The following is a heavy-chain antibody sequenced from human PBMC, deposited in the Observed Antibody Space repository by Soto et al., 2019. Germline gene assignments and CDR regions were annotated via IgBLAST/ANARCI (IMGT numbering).Heavy chain of an antibody. CDR2: FYYSGST. Sequence: PSETLSLTCTVSGGSISSSSDYWGWIRQSPGKGLEWIGSFYYSGSTYYSPSLKCRVTISGDTSKKQISLRLSSVTAADTAVYYCARISVASGYMDVWGKGSTVTVSS. V-gene: IGHV4-39*01. CDR3: ARISVASGYMDV. D-gene: IGHD5-12*01. J-gene: IGHJ6*03. CDR1: GGSISSSSDY.